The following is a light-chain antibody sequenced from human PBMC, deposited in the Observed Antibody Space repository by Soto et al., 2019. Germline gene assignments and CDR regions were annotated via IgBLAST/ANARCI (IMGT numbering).Light chain of an antibody. CDR2: WAS. V-gene: IGKV4-1*01. CDR3: QQFYNTPPYT. J-gene: IGKJ2*01. CDR1: QSVFHSANNMNY. Sequence: DTVMTQSPDSLAVSLGERATINCKSSQSVFHSANNMNYLAWYQQKPGQSPKLLISWASIRDSGVPDRFSGSGSGTDFSLTINSLQAEDAAVYYCQQFYNTPPYTFGQGTRLEIK.